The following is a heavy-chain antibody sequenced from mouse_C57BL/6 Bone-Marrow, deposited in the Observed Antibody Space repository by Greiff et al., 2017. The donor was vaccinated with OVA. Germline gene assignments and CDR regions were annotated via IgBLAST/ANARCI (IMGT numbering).Heavy chain of an antibody. D-gene: IGHD2-1*01. V-gene: IGHV5-4*01. Sequence: DVHLVESGGGLVKPGGSLKLSCAASGFTFSSYAMSWVRQTPEKRLEWVATISDGGSYTYYPDNVKGRFTISRDNAKNNLYLQMSHLKSEDTAMYYCAREDGNYHLYFDYWGQGTTLTVSS. J-gene: IGHJ2*01. CDR1: GFTFSSYA. CDR3: AREDGNYHLYFDY. CDR2: ISDGGSYT.